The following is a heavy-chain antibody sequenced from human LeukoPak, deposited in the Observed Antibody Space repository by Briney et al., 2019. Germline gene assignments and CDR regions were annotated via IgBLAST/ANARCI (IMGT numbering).Heavy chain of an antibody. CDR2: IYAGGST. V-gene: IGHV3-53*01. Sequence: PGGSLRLSCAASGFIVSSNYMSWVRQAPGKGLEWVSVIYAGGSTYYADSVKGRFTISRDNSKNTLFLQMNSLRAEDTAIYYCAKDMGYCSSATCYGLDYWGQGTLVTVSS. D-gene: IGHD2-2*01. J-gene: IGHJ4*02. CDR3: AKDMGYCSSATCYGLDY. CDR1: GFIVSSNY.